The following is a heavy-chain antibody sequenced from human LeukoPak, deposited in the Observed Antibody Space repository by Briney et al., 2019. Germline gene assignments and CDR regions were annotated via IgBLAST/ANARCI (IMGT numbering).Heavy chain of an antibody. CDR3: ARRDWSTLHFAY. CDR2: ISGSDGST. V-gene: IGHV3-23*01. D-gene: IGHD3/OR15-3a*01. Sequence: PGGSLRLSCAASGFTFSSYAMSWVSQAPGKGLEWVSAISGSDGSTHHADSVKGRFTISRDNSKNTLYLQMNSLSAEDTAVYFCARRDWSTLHFAYWGQGTLVTVSS. CDR1: GFTFSSYA. J-gene: IGHJ4*02.